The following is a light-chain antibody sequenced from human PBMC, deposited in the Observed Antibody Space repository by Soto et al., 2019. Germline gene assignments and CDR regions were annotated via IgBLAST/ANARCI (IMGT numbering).Light chain of an antibody. CDR1: SSNIGAGYD. CDR3: QSYDSRLSVVV. V-gene: IGLV1-40*01. Sequence: QPVLTQPPSVSGAPGQRVTISCTGSSSNIGAGYDVHWYQQFPGTAPKLLIYGNSNRPSGVPDRFSGSQSGTSASLAITGLQAEDEADYYCQSYDSRLSVVVFGGGTKLTVL. J-gene: IGLJ2*01. CDR2: GNS.